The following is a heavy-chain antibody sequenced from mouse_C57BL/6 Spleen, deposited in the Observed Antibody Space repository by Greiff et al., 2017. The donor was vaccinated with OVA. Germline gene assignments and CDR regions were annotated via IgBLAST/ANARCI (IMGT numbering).Heavy chain of an antibody. V-gene: IGHV5-12*01. CDR2: ISNGGGSN. CDR1: GFTFSDYY. J-gene: IGHJ4*01. Sequence: EVMLVESGGGLVQPGGSLKLSCAASGFTFSDYYMYWVRQTPEKRLEWVAYISNGGGSNYYPDTVKGRFTISRDNAKNTLYLQMRRLKSEDTAMYYCARHITTGAMDYWGQGTSVTVSS. D-gene: IGHD1-1*01. CDR3: ARHITTGAMDY.